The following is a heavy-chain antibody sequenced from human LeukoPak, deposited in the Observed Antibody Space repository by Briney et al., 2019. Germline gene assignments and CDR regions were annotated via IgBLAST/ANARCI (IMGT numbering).Heavy chain of an antibody. J-gene: IGHJ4*02. CDR1: GFSFSRFA. V-gene: IGHV3-64*04. D-gene: IGHD1-1*01. CDR3: IRWSQLDGDY. Sequence: GGSLRLSCSASGFSFSRFAMDWVRQAPGKGLEFVSTISSDGGRTYYADSVKGRFTISRDNSTNTAYLLMNSLKTEDAAMYYCIRWSQLDGDYWGQGTLVTVSS. CDR2: ISSDGGRT.